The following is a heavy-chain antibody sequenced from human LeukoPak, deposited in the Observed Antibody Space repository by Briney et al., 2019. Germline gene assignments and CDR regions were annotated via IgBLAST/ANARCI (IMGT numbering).Heavy chain of an antibody. V-gene: IGHV1-18*01. Sequence: EASVKVSCKASGYTFTSYGIGWVRQAPGQGLEWMGWISTYNGNTNYAQKLQGRVTMTTDTSTSTAYMDLRSLRSDDTAMYYCTRSLHTFDYWGQGTLVTVSS. CDR3: TRSLHTFDY. D-gene: IGHD3-16*01. J-gene: IGHJ4*02. CDR1: GYTFTSYG. CDR2: ISTYNGNT.